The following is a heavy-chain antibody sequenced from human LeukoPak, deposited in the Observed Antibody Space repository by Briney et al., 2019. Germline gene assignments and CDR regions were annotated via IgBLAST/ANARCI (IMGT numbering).Heavy chain of an antibody. CDR1: GFTFSSYA. Sequence: GASLRLSCAASGFTFSSYAMSRVRQAPGKGLEWVSAISGSGGSTYYADSVKGRFTISRDNSKNTLYLQMNSLRAEDTAVYYCAKPTPGDRCWDYWGQGTLVTVSS. CDR3: AKPTPGDRCWDY. V-gene: IGHV3-23*01. D-gene: IGHD7-27*01. J-gene: IGHJ4*02. CDR2: ISGSGGST.